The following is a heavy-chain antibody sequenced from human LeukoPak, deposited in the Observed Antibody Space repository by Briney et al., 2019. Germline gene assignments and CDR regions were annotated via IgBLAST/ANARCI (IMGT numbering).Heavy chain of an antibody. CDR3: ARRNDFWSGYPFDY. D-gene: IGHD3-3*01. CDR2: INHSGST. J-gene: IGHJ4*02. Sequence: SETLSLTCAVYGGSLSGYYWSWIRQPPGKGLEWIGEINHSGSTNYNPSLKSRVTISVDTSKNQFSLKLSSVTAADTAVYYCARRNDFWSGYPFDYWGQGTLVTVSS. CDR1: GGSLSGYY. V-gene: IGHV4-34*01.